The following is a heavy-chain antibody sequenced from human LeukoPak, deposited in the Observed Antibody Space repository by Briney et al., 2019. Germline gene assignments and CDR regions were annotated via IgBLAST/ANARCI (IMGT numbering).Heavy chain of an antibody. J-gene: IGHJ6*03. D-gene: IGHD3-22*01. Sequence: GGSLRLSCAASGFIFSSYGMHWVRQAPGKGLEWVAIISYDGGKKYYADSVKGRFTISRDNSKNTLSLQMNNLRAEDTAVYYCAKSGHYDTSGYYLKYYYYYMDVWGKGTTVTVSS. CDR2: ISYDGGKK. CDR3: AKSGHYDTSGYYLKYYYYYMDV. V-gene: IGHV3-30*18. CDR1: GFIFSSYG.